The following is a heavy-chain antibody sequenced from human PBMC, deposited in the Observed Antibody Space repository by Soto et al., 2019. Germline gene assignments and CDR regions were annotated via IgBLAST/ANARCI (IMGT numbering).Heavy chain of an antibody. Sequence: QVQLVQSGAAVKKPGSSVKVSCKASGGTFSSYAISWVRQAPGQGLEWMGGLIPIFGTANYAQKFQGRVTITADESTSTADMELSSLRSEDTAVYYCAREARGYSYGQYYFDYWGQGTLVTVSS. CDR2: LIPIFGTA. CDR1: GGTFSSYA. V-gene: IGHV1-69*01. J-gene: IGHJ4*02. CDR3: AREARGYSYGQYYFDY. D-gene: IGHD5-18*01.